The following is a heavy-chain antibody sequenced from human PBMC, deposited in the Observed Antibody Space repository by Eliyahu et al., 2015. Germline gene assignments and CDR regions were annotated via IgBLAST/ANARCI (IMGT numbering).Heavy chain of an antibody. D-gene: IGHD3-3*01. J-gene: IGHJ1*01. CDR3: VRGDDFWGAPSEMYFRH. CDR2: MKGDGSEQ. Sequence: EVQLVESGGGLVQPGGSLRVSCEASGFSVXVYWMNWVRQAPGKALEWVARMKGDGSEQYYVASVKGRFTISRDNAKNSVFLQMNSLRVEDTGVYFCVRGDDFWGAPSEMYFRHWGQGTLVTVSP. CDR1: GFSVXVYW. V-gene: IGHV3-7*01.